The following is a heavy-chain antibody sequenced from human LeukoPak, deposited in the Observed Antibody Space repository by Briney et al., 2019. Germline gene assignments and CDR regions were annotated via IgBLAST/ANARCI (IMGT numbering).Heavy chain of an antibody. V-gene: IGHV1-69*04. CDR2: IIPILGIA. D-gene: IGHD6-13*01. CDR3: ARVEHSSSSGAVDY. Sequence: SVKVSCKASGYTFTGYYMHWVRQDPGQGLEWMGRIIPILGIANYAQKFQGRVTITADKSTSTAYMELSSLRSEDTAVYYCARVEHSSSSGAVDYWGQGTLVTVSS. CDR1: GYTFTGYY. J-gene: IGHJ4*02.